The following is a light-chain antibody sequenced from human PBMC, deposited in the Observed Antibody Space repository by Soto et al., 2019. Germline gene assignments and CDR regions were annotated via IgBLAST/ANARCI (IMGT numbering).Light chain of an antibody. J-gene: IGKJ4*01. V-gene: IGKV3D-20*02. CDR3: QQRSNWPLS. CDR1: QSVSSSY. Sequence: EIVLTQSPGTLSLSPGERATLSCRASQSVSSSYLAWYQQKPGQAPRLLIYGASSRATGIPDRFSGSGSETDFNLTVSSLEPEDFAVYYCQQRSNWPLSFGGGTKVEIK. CDR2: GAS.